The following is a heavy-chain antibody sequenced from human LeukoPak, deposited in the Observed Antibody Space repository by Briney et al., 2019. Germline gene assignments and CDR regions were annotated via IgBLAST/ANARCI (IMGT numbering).Heavy chain of an antibody. V-gene: IGHV4-61*02. CDR1: GGSISSGTYY. J-gene: IGHJ5*02. CDR3: ARGGEILGWFDP. Sequence: SQTLSLTCTVSGGSISSGTYYWSWIRQPAGKGLEWIGRIYTSGSTNYNPSLKSRVTMSVDTSKNQFSLKLSSVTAADTAVYYCARGGEILGWFDPWGQGTLVTVSS. D-gene: IGHD3-10*01. CDR2: IYTSGST.